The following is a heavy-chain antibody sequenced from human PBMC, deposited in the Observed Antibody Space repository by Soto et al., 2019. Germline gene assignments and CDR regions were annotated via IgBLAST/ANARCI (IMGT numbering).Heavy chain of an antibody. J-gene: IGHJ6*02. V-gene: IGHV3-30*18. D-gene: IGHD3-3*01. CDR3: ANIPPYPGLEWLSPYYYYGMDV. CDR1: GFTFSSYG. CDR2: ISYDGSNK. Sequence: QVQLVESGGGVVQPGRSLRLSCAASGFTFSSYGMHWVRQAPGKGLEWVAVISYDGSNKYYADSVKGRFTISRDNSKNTLYLQMNSLRAEDTAVYYCANIPPYPGLEWLSPYYYYGMDVWGQGTTVTVSS.